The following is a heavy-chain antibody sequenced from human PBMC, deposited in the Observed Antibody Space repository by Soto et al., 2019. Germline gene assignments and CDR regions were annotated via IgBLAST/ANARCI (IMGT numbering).Heavy chain of an antibody. V-gene: IGHV4-34*01. CDR2: INYSGNT. Sequence: SSETPFPTFAVFGGSLSSGRFYWSWIRQPPGKGLEWIGEINYSGNTNYSPSLKSRVTISIDTAKNEFSLRLNSVTAADTAVYYCARGNDYDLWGRGTLVTVSS. CDR3: ARGNDYDL. J-gene: IGHJ2*01. CDR1: GGSLSSGRFY.